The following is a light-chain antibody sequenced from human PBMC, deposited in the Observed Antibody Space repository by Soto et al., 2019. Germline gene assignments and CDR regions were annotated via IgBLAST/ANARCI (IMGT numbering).Light chain of an antibody. J-gene: IGKJ2*01. V-gene: IGKV3-20*01. CDR1: QTVSSSY. CDR3: QLYGSSPLYS. Sequence: EIVLTQSPGTLSLSPGEGATLFCRASQTVSSSYLAWYQQKRGQAPRLLIYGTSNRATGIPDRFSGSGSGTDFTLSISRLEPEDFAVYHCQLYGSSPLYSFAQGTELEIK. CDR2: GTS.